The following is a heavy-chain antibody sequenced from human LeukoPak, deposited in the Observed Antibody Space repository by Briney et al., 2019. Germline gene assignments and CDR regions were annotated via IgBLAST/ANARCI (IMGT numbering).Heavy chain of an antibody. CDR3: ARGFCTNGVCHLFDC. CDR1: GFTFDDYG. CDR2: INWNGGST. Sequence: GGSLRLSCAASGFTFDDYGMSWVRQAPGKGLEWVSGINWNGGSTGYADSVKGRFTISRDNAKNSLYLQMNSLRVEDTALYYCARGFCTNGVCHLFDCWGQGTLVTVSS. J-gene: IGHJ4*02. V-gene: IGHV3-20*04. D-gene: IGHD2-8*01.